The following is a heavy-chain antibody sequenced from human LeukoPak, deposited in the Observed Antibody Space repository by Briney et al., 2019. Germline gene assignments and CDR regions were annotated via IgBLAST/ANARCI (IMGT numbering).Heavy chain of an antibody. J-gene: IGHJ4*02. CDR3: AKGDSGLLWFGESALIDY. Sequence: PLRGLRDSSAAPGFTFSSDGMHWVCQAPGKGLGWVAVISYDGSNKNYADSVKSGVTISTETSKHTLYLQMNSLRAEDMGVYYCAKGDSGLLWFGESALIDYWGQGTLVTVSS. D-gene: IGHD3-10*01. CDR2: ISYDGSNK. CDR1: GFTFSSDG. V-gene: IGHV3-30*18.